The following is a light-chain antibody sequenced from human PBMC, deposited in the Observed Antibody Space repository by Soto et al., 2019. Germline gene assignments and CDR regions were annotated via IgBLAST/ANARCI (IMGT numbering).Light chain of an antibody. CDR1: SSNIGAGFD. V-gene: IGLV1-40*01. CDR2: GNS. CDR3: SSYTSSSTHVV. Sequence: QSVLTQPPSVSGAPGQRVTISCTGSSSNIGAGFDVHWYHQIAGTAPKLLIYGNSNRPSGVPDRFSGSKSGTSASLAINGLQAEDEADYYCSSYTSSSTHVVFGGGTQLTVL. J-gene: IGLJ2*01.